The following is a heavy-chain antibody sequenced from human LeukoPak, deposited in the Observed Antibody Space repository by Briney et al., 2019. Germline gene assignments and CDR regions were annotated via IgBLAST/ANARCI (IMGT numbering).Heavy chain of an antibody. CDR2: IYTSGST. Sequence: PSETLSLTCTVSGGSISSYYWSWIRQPAGKGLEWIGRIYTSGSTNYNPSLKSRVTMSVDTSKNQFSLKLSSVTAADTAVYYCARDTAAPAMVRGSNWFDPWGQGTLVTVSS. J-gene: IGHJ5*02. CDR3: ARDTAAPAMVRGSNWFDP. D-gene: IGHD3-10*01. CDR1: GGSISSYY. V-gene: IGHV4-4*07.